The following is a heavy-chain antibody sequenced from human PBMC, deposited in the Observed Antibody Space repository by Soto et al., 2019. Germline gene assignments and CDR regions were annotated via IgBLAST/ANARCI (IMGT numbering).Heavy chain of an antibody. V-gene: IGHV6-1*01. CDR3: AGTTPNQCYYMEV. CDR2: TYYRSRWYN. Sequence: PSQTLSLTCAISGDSVSSNSAACNWIRLSPSRGLEWLARTYYRSRWYNDYAVSVRSRITVNPDTSKNQFSLQLTSVTPEDTAVYSCAGTTPNQCYYMEVWGKGTTVTVSS. CDR1: GDSVSSNSAA. D-gene: IGHD1-7*01. J-gene: IGHJ6*03.